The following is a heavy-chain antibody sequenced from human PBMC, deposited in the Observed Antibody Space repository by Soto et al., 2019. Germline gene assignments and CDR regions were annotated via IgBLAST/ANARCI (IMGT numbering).Heavy chain of an antibody. V-gene: IGHV4-39*01. J-gene: IGHJ5*02. CDR2: IYYSGST. CDR3: ARFAQLDWFDP. CDR1: GGSISSSSYY. Sequence: PSETLSLTCTVSGGSISSSSYYWGWIRQPPGKGLEWIGSIYYSGSTYYNPSLKSRVTISVDTSKNQFSLKLSSVAAADTAVYYCARFAQLDWFDPWGQGTLVTVSS. D-gene: IGHD6-6*01.